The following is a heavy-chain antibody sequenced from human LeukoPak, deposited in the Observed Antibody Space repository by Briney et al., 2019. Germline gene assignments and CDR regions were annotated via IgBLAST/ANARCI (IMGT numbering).Heavy chain of an antibody. CDR3: ARSGWRYCSSTSCYSWFDP. CDR1: GFTFSSYS. J-gene: IGHJ5*02. Sequence: KPGGSLRLSCAASGFTFSSYSMNWVRQAPGKGLEWVSSISSSSSYIYYADSVKGRFTISRDNAKNSLYLQMNSLRAEDTAVDDCARSGWRYCSSTSCYSWFDPWGQGTLVTVSS. D-gene: IGHD2-2*02. V-gene: IGHV3-21*01. CDR2: ISSSSSYI.